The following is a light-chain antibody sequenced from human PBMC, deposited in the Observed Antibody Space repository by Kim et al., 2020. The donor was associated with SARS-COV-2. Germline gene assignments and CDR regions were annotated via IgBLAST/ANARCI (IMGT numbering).Light chain of an antibody. CDR1: KLGDKY. Sequence: SYELTQPPSVSVSPGQTASITCSGDKLGDKYASWYQQKPGQSPVLVIYEDTKRPSGIPERFSGSNSGNTATLTISGTQAMDEADYYCQAWDSSTAGVVFGGVTQLTVL. CDR2: EDT. J-gene: IGLJ2*01. CDR3: QAWDSSTAGVV. V-gene: IGLV3-1*01.